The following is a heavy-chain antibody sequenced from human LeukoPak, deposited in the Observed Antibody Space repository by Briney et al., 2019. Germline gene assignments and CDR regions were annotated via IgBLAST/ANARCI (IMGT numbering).Heavy chain of an antibody. CDR3: AKDPLRGYSYGSTFDY. Sequence: PGVSLRLSCAASGFTFSSYAMSWVRQAPGKGLEWVSVISGSGGSTYYADSVKGRFTISRDNSKNTLYLQMNSLRAEDTAVYYCAKDPLRGYSYGSTFDYWGQGTLVTVSS. V-gene: IGHV3-23*01. CDR1: GFTFSSYA. J-gene: IGHJ4*02. CDR2: ISGSGGST. D-gene: IGHD5-18*01.